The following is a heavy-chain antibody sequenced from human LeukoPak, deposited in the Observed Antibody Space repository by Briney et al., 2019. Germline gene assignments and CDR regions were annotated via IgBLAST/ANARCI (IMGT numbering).Heavy chain of an antibody. CDR2: IIPILGIA. CDR1: GGTFSSYT. V-gene: IGHV1-69*02. Sequence: SVKVSCKASGGTFSSYTISWVRQAPEQGLEWMGRIIPILGIANYAQKFQGRVTITADKSTSTAYMELSSLRSEDTAVYYCARSMPGWSSSSWYLGYWGPGTLVTVSS. CDR3: ARSMPGWSSSSWYLGY. J-gene: IGHJ4*02. D-gene: IGHD6-13*01.